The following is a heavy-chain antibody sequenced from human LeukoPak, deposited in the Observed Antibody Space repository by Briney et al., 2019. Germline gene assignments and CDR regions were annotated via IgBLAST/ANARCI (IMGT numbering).Heavy chain of an antibody. V-gene: IGHV1-18*04. CDR1: GYTFTSYG. Sequence: ASVKVSCKASGYTFTSYGISWVRQAPGQGLEWMGWISAYNGNTNYAQKFQGRVTMTTDTSTSTAYMELRSLRSDDTAVYYCARTIRGYSYGSPVDYWGQGTLVTVSS. J-gene: IGHJ4*02. D-gene: IGHD5-18*01. CDR2: ISAYNGNT. CDR3: ARTIRGYSYGSPVDY.